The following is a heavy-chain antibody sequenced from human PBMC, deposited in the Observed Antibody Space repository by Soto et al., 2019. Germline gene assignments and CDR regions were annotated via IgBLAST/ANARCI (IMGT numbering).Heavy chain of an antibody. D-gene: IGHD3-9*01. CDR1: GYTFTGNA. CDR2: IDPGNGNT. V-gene: IGHV1-3*01. J-gene: IGHJ4*02. CDR3: ARSETGYSRFDY. Sequence: QVQLVQSGAEVKNPGASVKVSCRASGYTFTGNAIHWIRQAPGQRLEWIGKIDPGNGNTKYSQNFQGRVTITRDTSASAADMELITLGSEDTSIIYCARSETGYSRFDYWGQGTLVTVSS.